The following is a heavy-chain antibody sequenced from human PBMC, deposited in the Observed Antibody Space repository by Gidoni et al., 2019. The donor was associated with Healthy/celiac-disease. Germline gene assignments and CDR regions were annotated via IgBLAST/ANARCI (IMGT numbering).Heavy chain of an antibody. CDR3: ARVPHYDFWSGYYRDYYYGMDV. CDR2: INHSGST. D-gene: IGHD3-3*01. Sequence: QVQLQQWGEGLLKPSETLSLTCAVYGGSFSRYYWGWIRQPPGKGLEWIGEINHSGSTNYNPSLKSRVTISVDTSKNQFSLKLSSVTAADTAVYYCARVPHYDFWSGYYRDYYYGMDVWGQGTTVTVSS. CDR1: GGSFSRYY. V-gene: IGHV4-34*01. J-gene: IGHJ6*02.